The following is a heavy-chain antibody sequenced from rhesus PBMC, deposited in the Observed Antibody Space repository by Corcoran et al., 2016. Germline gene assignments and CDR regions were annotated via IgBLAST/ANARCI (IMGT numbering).Heavy chain of an antibody. CDR3: ARDVYSGYSFDF. CDR1: GGSISSNY. CDR2: ISGSGGST. Sequence: QLQLQESGPGPVKPSETLSLTCAVSGGSISSNYWSWIRQPPGKALEWIGRISGSGGSTGYNPSRKSRVTISTDTSKNQVSLKLSSVTAADTAVYYCARDVYSGYSFDFWGQGLRVTVSS. D-gene: IGHD5-24*01. V-gene: IGHV4-173*01. J-gene: IGHJ3*01.